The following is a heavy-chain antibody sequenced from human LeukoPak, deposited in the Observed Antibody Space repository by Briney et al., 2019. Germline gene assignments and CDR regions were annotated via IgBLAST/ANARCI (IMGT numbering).Heavy chain of an antibody. V-gene: IGHV1-18*01. J-gene: IGHJ6*03. CDR1: GYTFTSYG. CDR2: ISAYNGNT. D-gene: IGHD6-13*01. Sequence: GASVKVSCKAPGYTFTSYGISWVRQAPGQGLEWMGWISAYNGNTNYAQKLQGRVTITADESTSTAYMELSSLRSEDTAVYYCARSQGTYSSSSGYYYYYMDVWGKGTTVTISS. CDR3: ARSQGTYSSSSGYYYYYMDV.